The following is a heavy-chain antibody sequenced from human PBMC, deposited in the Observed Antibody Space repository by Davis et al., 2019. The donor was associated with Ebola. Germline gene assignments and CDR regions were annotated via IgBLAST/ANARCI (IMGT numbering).Heavy chain of an antibody. J-gene: IGHJ4*02. CDR2: IYYSGST. CDR3: ARGRNFDY. V-gene: IGHV4-61*08. CDR1: GGSISSGGYY. Sequence: SETLSLTCTVSGGSISSGGYYWSWIRQHPGKGLEWIGYIYYSGSTNYNPSLKSRVTISLDTSKNQFSLKLSSVTAADTAVYYCARGRNFDYWGQGTLVTVSS.